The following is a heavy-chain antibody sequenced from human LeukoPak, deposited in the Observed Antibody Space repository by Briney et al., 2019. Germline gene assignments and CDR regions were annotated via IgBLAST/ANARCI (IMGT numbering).Heavy chain of an antibody. CDR1: GGSFSGYY. D-gene: IGHD3-22*01. CDR3: ARGPPTDYYDSSGFYYVFDY. J-gene: IGHJ4*02. CDR2: INHSGST. V-gene: IGHV4-34*01. Sequence: SETLSLTCAVYGGSFSGYYWSWIRQPPGKGLEWIGEINHSGSTNYNPSLKSRVSISVDTSKNQFSLKLSSVAAADTAVYFCARGPPTDYYDSSGFYYVFDYWGQGTLVTVSS.